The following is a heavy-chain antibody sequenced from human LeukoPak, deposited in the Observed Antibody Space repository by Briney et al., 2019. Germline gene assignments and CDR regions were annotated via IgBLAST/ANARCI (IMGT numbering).Heavy chain of an antibody. CDR3: ARRTAMVRDYYYYYYMDV. CDR1: GGSISSSSYY. D-gene: IGHD5-18*01. J-gene: IGHJ6*03. Sequence: SETLSLTCTVSGGSISSSSYYWGWIRQPPGKGLEWIGSIYYSGSTYYNPSLKSRVTISVGTSKNQFSLKLSSVTAADTAVYYCARRTAMVRDYYYYYYMDVWGKGTTVTVSS. V-gene: IGHV4-39*01. CDR2: IYYSGST.